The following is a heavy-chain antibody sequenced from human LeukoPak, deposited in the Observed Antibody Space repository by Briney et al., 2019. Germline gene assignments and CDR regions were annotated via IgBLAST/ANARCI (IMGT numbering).Heavy chain of an antibody. CDR2: IYYSGST. V-gene: IGHV4-31*03. CDR1: GGSISRGGYY. J-gene: IGHJ4*02. CDR3: ARGARGEYYFDY. Sequence: SETLSLTCTVSGGSISRGGYYWSWIRQHPGKGLEWIGYIYYSGSTYYNPSLKSRVTISVDTSKNQFSLKLSSVTAADTAVYYCARGARGEYYFDYWGQGTLLTVSS. D-gene: IGHD3-10*01.